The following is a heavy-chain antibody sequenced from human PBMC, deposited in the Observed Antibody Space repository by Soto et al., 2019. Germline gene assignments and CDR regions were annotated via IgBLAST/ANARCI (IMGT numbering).Heavy chain of an antibody. V-gene: IGHV4-59*01. D-gene: IGHD3-22*01. CDR3: ARGEANYYDSSGYLGPGEYFEY. CDR1: GGSISSYY. CDR2: IYYSGST. J-gene: IGHJ4*02. Sequence: PSETLSLTCTVSGGSISSYYWSWIRQPPGKGLEWIGYIYYSGSTNYNPSLKSRVTISVDTSKNQFSLKLSSVTAADTAVYYCARGEANYYDSSGYLGPGEYFEYWGQGTLVTVSS.